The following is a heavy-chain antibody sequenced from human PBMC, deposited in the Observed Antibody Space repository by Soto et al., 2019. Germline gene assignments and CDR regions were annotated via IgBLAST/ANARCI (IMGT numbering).Heavy chain of an antibody. D-gene: IGHD1-26*01. CDR1: GFTFSSYA. CDR2: ISSNGGST. CDR3: VSQEGATSPPYYYGMDV. V-gene: IGHV3-64D*06. J-gene: IGHJ6*02. Sequence: SGGSLRLSCSASGFTFSSYAMHWVRQAPGKGLEYVSAISSNGGSTYYADSVKGRFTISRDNSKNTLYLQMSSLRAEDTAVYYCVSQEGATSPPYYYGMDVWGQGTTVTVSS.